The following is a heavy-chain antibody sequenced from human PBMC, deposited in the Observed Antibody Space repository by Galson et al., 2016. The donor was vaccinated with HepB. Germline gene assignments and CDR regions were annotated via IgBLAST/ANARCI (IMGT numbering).Heavy chain of an antibody. J-gene: IGHJ4*02. CDR3: ARQTSEGSFDY. CDR2: VFPNDAST. V-gene: IGHV5-51*01. CDR1: GYRFHTHW. Sequence: QSGAEVKAPGESLKISCQGSGYRFHTHWIAWVRQMPGKGLEWMGMVFPNDASTRYSPSLQGQVTISADKSLSVAYLQGSSLRASDSAMYYCARQTSEGSFDYWGQGTLVSVSS. D-gene: IGHD3-10*01.